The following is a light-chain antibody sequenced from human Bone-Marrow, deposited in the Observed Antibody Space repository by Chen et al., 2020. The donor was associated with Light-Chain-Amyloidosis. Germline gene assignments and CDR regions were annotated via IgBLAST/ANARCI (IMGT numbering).Light chain of an antibody. CDR2: RDT. J-gene: IGLJ2*01. V-gene: IGLV3-25*03. Sequence: SYELTQPPSVSVYPGQTARITCSGDALPTNYAYWYQQKPGQAPVLVIHRDTERPSGISVLFSGSSSGTTAPLTISGVQAEDEADYHCQSADSSCTYEVIFGGGTKLTVL. CDR3: QSADSSCTYEVI. CDR1: ALPTNY.